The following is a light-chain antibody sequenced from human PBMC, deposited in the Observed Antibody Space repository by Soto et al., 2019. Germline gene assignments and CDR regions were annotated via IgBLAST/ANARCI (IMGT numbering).Light chain of an antibody. J-gene: IGKJ4*01. V-gene: IGKV1-33*01. CDR3: QKYDNLPLT. CDR1: QDINNY. Sequence: DIQMTQSPSSLSASVGDRVTITCQASQDINNYLNWYQQKPGKAPNLLINDASNLETGVPSRFSGSGSGTDFTLTITSLQPEDIATYYWQKYDNLPLTFGGGTKVEIK. CDR2: DAS.